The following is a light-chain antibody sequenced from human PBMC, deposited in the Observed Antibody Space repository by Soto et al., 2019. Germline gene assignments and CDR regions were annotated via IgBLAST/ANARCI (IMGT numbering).Light chain of an antibody. CDR2: EVS. Sequence: QAVVTQPASVSGSPGQSVTISCTGTSSDVGASNYVSWHQQLPGKVPNLIIYEVSSRPSGVSDRFSGSKSGNTASLTISGLQAEDEGDYYCNAYTTSSTRVFGSGTKVTVL. CDR3: NAYTTSSTRV. CDR1: SSDVGASNY. J-gene: IGLJ1*01. V-gene: IGLV2-14*01.